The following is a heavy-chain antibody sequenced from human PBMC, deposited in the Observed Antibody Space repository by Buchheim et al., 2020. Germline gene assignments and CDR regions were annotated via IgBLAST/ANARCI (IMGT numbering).Heavy chain of an antibody. V-gene: IGHV1-2*04. D-gene: IGHD4-11*01. J-gene: IGHJ6*02. CDR1: GYTFTGYY. CDR3: ARGLPNYYYGLDV. CDR2: INPNSGGT. Sequence: QVQLVQSGAEVKKPGASVKVSCKASGYTFTGYYMHWVRQAPGQGLEWMGWINPNSGGTNYAQTFQGWVTMPRDTSISTAYMELSRLKSDDTAVYYCARGLPNYYYGLDVWGQGAT.